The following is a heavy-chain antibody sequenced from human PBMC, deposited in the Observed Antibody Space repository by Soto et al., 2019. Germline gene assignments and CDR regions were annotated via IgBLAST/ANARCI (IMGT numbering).Heavy chain of an antibody. V-gene: IGHV3-30*03. CDR2: ISYDGSNK. Sequence: PGGSLRLSCAASGFTFSSYGMHWVRQAPGKGLEWVAVISYDGSNKYYADSVKGRFTISRDNSKNTLYLQMNSLRAEDTAVYYCWCMATKYYFDYWGQGTLVTVSS. J-gene: IGHJ4*02. D-gene: IGHD2-8*01. CDR3: WCMATKYYFDY. CDR1: GFTFSSYG.